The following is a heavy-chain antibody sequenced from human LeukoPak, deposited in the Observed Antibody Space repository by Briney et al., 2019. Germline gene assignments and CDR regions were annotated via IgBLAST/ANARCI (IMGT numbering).Heavy chain of an antibody. D-gene: IGHD3-16*01. CDR2: MDPNSGNT. CDR1: GYTFTSYD. J-gene: IGHJ6*03. V-gene: IGHV1-8*03. Sequence: GASVKVSCKASGYTFTSYDINWVRQATGLGLEWMGWMDPNSGNTGYAQKFQGRVTITRNTSISTAYMELSRLRSEDTAVYYCARGRNWGDLARAINYYYYYMDVWGKGTTVTVSS. CDR3: ARGRNWGDLARAINYYYYYMDV.